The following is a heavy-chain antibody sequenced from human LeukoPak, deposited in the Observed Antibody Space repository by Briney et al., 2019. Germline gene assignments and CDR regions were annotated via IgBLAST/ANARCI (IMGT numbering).Heavy chain of an antibody. Sequence: KPSETLSLTCHVYGGSFRGYYWSGSRQSPGRGREWMGEINHMGSTNYNPSLKSPDTISVDTYRNRCSLRLSSVTAADTAVCYCARRRQYDSSLFRNFDLWGRGTLVTVSS. CDR2: INHMGST. CDR1: GGSFRGYY. J-gene: IGHJ2*01. CDR3: ARRRQYDSSLFRNFDL. V-gene: IGHV4-34*01. D-gene: IGHD6-6*01.